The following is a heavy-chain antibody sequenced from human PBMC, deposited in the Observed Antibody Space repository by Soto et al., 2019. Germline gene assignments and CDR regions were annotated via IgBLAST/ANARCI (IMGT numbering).Heavy chain of an antibody. V-gene: IGHV5-10-1*01. D-gene: IGHD2-2*01. CDR2: IDPGDTYA. CDR3: ARIYCTTTTCDSWFDP. J-gene: IGHJ5*02. Sequence: PGESLKISCTGSGYTFTTFWISWVRQMPGKGLEWMGRIDPGDTYATYSPAFQGHVTISADKATSTAYLQWSSLKASYTAMYYCARIYCTTTTCDSWFDPWGQGTLVTVSS. CDR1: GYTFTTFW.